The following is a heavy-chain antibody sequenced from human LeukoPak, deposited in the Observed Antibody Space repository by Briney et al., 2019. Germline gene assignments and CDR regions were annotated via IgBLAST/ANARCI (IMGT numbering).Heavy chain of an antibody. V-gene: IGHV3-53*01. J-gene: IGHJ3*02. CDR2: IYSGGST. Sequence: GGSLRLSCAASEFSVGSNYMTWVRQAPGKGLEWVSLIYSGGSTYYADSVKGRFTISRDNSKNTLYLQMNSLRAEDTAVYYCAKEAGYSSGVGAFDIWGQGTMVTVSS. D-gene: IGHD6-19*01. CDR1: EFSVGSNY. CDR3: AKEAGYSSGVGAFDI.